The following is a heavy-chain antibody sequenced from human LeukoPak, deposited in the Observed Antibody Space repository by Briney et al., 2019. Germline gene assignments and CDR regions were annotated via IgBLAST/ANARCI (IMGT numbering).Heavy chain of an antibody. Sequence: PSETLSLTCAVYGGSFSGYYWSWIRQPPGKGLEWTGEINHSGSTNYNPSLKSRVTISVDTSKNQFSLKLSSVTAADTAVYYCASNQGPRYYYYGMDVWGQGTTVTVSS. CDR2: INHSGST. CDR1: GGSFSGYY. J-gene: IGHJ6*02. V-gene: IGHV4-34*01. CDR3: ASNQGPRYYYYGMDV.